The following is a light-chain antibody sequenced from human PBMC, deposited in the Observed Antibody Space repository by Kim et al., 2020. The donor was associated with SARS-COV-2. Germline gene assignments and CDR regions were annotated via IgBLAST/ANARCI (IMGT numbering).Light chain of an antibody. CDR2: INSDGSH. Sequence: SVTLTCSLSSGYSPSAIAWHQQQPGKGPRYLMKINSDGSHTKGDGIPTRFSGSSSGAERYLTISSLQSEDEADYSCQTWGTGIRVFGGGTQLTVL. V-gene: IGLV4-69*02. CDR3: QTWGTGIRV. CDR1: SGYSPSA. J-gene: IGLJ3*02.